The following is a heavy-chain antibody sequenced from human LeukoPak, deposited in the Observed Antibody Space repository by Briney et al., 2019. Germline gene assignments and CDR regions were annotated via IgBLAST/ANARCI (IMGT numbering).Heavy chain of an antibody. V-gene: IGHV4-59*01. Sequence: SETLSLTCTVSGVSISSYYWSWIRQPPGKGLEWIGYIYYSGSTNYNPSLKSRVTISVDTSKNQFSLKLSSVTAADTAAYYCARVTDGYNYLLGVWDYFDYWGQGTLVTVSS. CDR3: ARVTDGYNYLLGVWDYFDY. J-gene: IGHJ4*02. CDR1: GVSISSYY. CDR2: IYYSGST. D-gene: IGHD5-24*01.